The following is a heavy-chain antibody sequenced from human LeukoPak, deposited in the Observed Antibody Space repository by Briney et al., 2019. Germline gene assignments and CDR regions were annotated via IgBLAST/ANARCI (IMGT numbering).Heavy chain of an antibody. CDR2: ISSSSSTI. Sequence: PGGSLRLSCAASGFTFSSYSMNWVRQAPGKGLEWVSYISSSSSTIYYADSVKGRFTISRDNAKNSLYLQMNSLRAEDTAVYYCARDSGCSGGSCYSGGYYYYMDVWGKGTTVTVSS. D-gene: IGHD2-15*01. J-gene: IGHJ6*03. CDR3: ARDSGCSGGSCYSGGYYYYMDV. CDR1: GFTFSSYS. V-gene: IGHV3-48*01.